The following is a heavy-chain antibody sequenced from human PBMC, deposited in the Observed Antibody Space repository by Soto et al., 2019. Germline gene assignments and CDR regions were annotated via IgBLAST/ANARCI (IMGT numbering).Heavy chain of an antibody. D-gene: IGHD4-17*01. CDR1: GGSVNSHA. Sequence: QVQLEQSGAEVKKAGSSVKVSCKAFGGSVNSHAISWVRQAPGQGLEWMGGIIPMFGTPTYAQKFQAGVTISAEESTSTVYLDLSILRSEDTAVYYCARSRNVAEFNDYGRNYHGFDIWGQGTMVTVSS. V-gene: IGHV1-69*01. CDR2: IIPMFGTP. J-gene: IGHJ3*02. CDR3: ARSRNVAEFNDYGRNYHGFDI.